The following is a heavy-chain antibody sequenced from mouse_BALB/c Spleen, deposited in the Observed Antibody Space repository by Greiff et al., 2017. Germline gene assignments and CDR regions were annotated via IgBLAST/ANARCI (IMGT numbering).Heavy chain of an antibody. J-gene: IGHJ2*01. CDR3: TRPDY. Sequence: EVKVEESGGGLVQPGGSMKLSCVASGFTFSNYWMNWVRQSPEKGLEWVAEIRLKSNNYATHYAESVKGRFTISRENSKSSVYLQMNNLRAEDTGIYYCTRPDYWGQGTTLTVSS. CDR2: IRLKSNNYAT. V-gene: IGHV6-6*02. CDR1: GFTFSNYW.